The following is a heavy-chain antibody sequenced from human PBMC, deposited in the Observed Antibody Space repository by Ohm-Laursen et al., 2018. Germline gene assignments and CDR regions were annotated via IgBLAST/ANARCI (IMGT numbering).Heavy chain of an antibody. D-gene: IGHD6-19*01. V-gene: IGHV3-21*04. J-gene: IGHJ4*02. CDR2: ITSSGSFT. CDR1: GFTFSSYG. CDR3: ARESSRGFDY. Sequence: SLRLSCAASGFTFSSYGMNWIRQAPGEGLEWISRITSSGSFTYYVDSVRGRFTLSRDNAKNSLYLQLNSLRAEDTAVYYCARESSRGFDYWGPGTLVTVSS.